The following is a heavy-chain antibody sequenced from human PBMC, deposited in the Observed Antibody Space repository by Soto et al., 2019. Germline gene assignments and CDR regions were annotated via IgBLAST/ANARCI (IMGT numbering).Heavy chain of an antibody. CDR1: GFTFSTYA. CDR2: ISGSGGST. J-gene: IGHJ4*02. CDR3: ANCEYSSICGYFDH. V-gene: IGHV3-23*01. Sequence: PGGSLRLSCAASGFTFSTYAMSWVRQAPGKGLEWVSAISGSGGSTYYADSVKGRFTISRDNSKNTLYLQMNSMRAEDTAVYYCANCEYSSICGYFDHWGQRTLVTVSS. D-gene: IGHD6-13*01.